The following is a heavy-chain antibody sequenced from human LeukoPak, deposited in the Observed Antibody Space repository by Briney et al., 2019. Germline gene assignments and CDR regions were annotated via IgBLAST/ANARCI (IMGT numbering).Heavy chain of an antibody. CDR2: TYYRSKWYN. J-gene: IGHJ4*02. D-gene: IGHD6-13*01. Sequence: SQTLSLTCAISGDSVSSNSAGWNWIRQSPSRGLEWLRRTYYRSKWYNDFAPSVRNRITINPDTSKNQFSLQLNSVTPEDTAVYYCARAHLTGQQLVFRYWGQGTLVTVSS. CDR1: GDSVSSNSAG. CDR3: ARAHLTGQQLVFRY. V-gene: IGHV6-1*01.